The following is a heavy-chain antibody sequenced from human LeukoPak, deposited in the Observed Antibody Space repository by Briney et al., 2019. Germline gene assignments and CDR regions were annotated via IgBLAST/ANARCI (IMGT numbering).Heavy chain of an antibody. Sequence: PGGSLRLSCAASGFTFSSYAMSWVRQAPGKGLEWVSSISTSSSYIYYADSVKGRFTISRDNAKNSLYLQMNSLRAEDTAVYYCARDLFDYMDVWGKGTTVTVSS. J-gene: IGHJ6*03. CDR3: ARDLFDYMDV. CDR1: GFTFSSYA. V-gene: IGHV3-21*01. D-gene: IGHD2-21*01. CDR2: ISTSSSYI.